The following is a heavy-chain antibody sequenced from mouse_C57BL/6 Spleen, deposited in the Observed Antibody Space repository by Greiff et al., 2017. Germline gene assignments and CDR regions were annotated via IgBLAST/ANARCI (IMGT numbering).Heavy chain of an antibody. J-gene: IGHJ4*01. CDR3: ARSVLYAMDY. Sequence: QVQLQQPGAELVKPGASVKLSCKASGYTFTSYWMHWVKQRPGQGLEWIGRIHPNSGSTNYNEKFKSKATLSVDKSSSTAYIQLSRLTSEDSAVYYCARSVLYAMDYWGQVTSVTVSS. CDR2: IHPNSGST. V-gene: IGHV1-64*01. CDR1: GYTFTSYW.